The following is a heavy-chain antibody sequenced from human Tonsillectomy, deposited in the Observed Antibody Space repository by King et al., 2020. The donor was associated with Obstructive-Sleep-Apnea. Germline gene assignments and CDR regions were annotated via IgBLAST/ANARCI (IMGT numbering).Heavy chain of an antibody. J-gene: IGHJ4*02. D-gene: IGHD3-22*01. V-gene: IGHV3-15*01. Sequence: VQLVESGGGLVEPGGSLRLSCAVSGFSFTDAWMSWVRQTPGKGLEWVGRIKSRGGGGTADYAAPVKGRFTISRDDSKNTLYLQMNSLKIEDTAVYYCAHDKNYYHSLDYWGQGTLVTVSS. CDR1: GFSFTDAW. CDR2: IKSRGGGGTA. CDR3: AHDKNYYHSLDY.